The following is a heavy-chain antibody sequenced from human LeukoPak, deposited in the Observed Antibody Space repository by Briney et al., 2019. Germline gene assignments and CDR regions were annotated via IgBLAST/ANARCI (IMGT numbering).Heavy chain of an antibody. Sequence: GGSLRLSCAASGFSFDNAWVSCVRQAPGKGLEWVGRIKRKSEGGITQYAAPVKDRFTISRDDSENTLYLQMNSMKIEDTAVYYCTTDYYDSGSDMDVWGKGTTVTVSS. V-gene: IGHV3-15*01. D-gene: IGHD3-22*01. CDR1: GFSFDNAW. J-gene: IGHJ6*03. CDR3: TTDYYDSGSDMDV. CDR2: IKRKSEGGIT.